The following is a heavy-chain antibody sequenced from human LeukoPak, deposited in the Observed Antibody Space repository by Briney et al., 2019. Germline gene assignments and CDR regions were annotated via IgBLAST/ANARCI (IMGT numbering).Heavy chain of an antibody. J-gene: IGHJ4*02. Sequence: GTSLRLSCAASGFTFRNYGMNWVRQAPGKGLEWMALIWYDGSRDYYVDFVKGRFTVSRDNSKNTLYLQMKNLRAEDTAVYYCATVRGSDWYMDYWGQGTLVTVSS. CDR1: GFTFRNYG. CDR3: ATVRGSDWYMDY. V-gene: IGHV3-33*01. D-gene: IGHD6-19*01. CDR2: IWYDGSRD.